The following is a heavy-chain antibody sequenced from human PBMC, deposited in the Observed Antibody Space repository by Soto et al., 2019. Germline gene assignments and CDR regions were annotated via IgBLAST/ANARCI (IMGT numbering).Heavy chain of an antibody. J-gene: IGHJ3*02. V-gene: IGHV3-23*01. CDR1: GFTFSIYD. D-gene: IGHD3-10*01. CDR2: ISGSGDST. CDR3: ARDYYGSGSYGARAFDI. Sequence: PGGSLRLSCTASGFTFSIYDMSWVRQAPGKGLEWVSMISGSGDSTNYADSVKGRFTISRDNFKNTLYLQMNSLRADDTAAYHCARDYYGSGSYGARAFDIWGQGTMVTVSS.